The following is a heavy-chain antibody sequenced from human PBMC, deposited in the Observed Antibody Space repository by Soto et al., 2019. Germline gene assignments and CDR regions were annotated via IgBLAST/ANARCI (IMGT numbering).Heavy chain of an antibody. D-gene: IGHD3-9*01. CDR3: ARDVLRYFDWFPYYYYYMDV. CDR2: IYYSGST. Sequence: PSETLSLTCTVSGGSISSGGYYWSWIRQHPGKGLEWIGYIYYSGSTYYNPSLKSRVTISVDTSKNQFSLKLSSVTAADTAVYYCARDVLRYFDWFPYYYYYMDVWGKGTTVTVSS. J-gene: IGHJ6*03. CDR1: GGSISSGGYY. V-gene: IGHV4-31*03.